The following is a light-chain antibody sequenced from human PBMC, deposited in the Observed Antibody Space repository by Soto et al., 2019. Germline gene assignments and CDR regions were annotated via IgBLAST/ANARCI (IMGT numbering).Light chain of an antibody. CDR2: DVN. Sequence: QSALTQPPSPSGSPGQSVTISCTGSSSDVGGYSFVSWYQPHPGKAPKLMIYDVNKRPSGVPDRFSGSKSGNTASLTVSGLQAEDEADYYCSSFAGSNNLGVFGTGTKLTVL. CDR1: SSDVGGYSF. J-gene: IGLJ1*01. CDR3: SSFAGSNNLGV. V-gene: IGLV2-8*01.